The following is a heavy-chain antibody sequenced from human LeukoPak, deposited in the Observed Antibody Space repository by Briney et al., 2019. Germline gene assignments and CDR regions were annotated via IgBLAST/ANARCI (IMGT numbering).Heavy chain of an antibody. J-gene: IGHJ6*02. V-gene: IGHV3-74*01. CDR2: IISDGSRI. CDR3: ARGIDDYDSSGPDV. D-gene: IGHD3-22*01. Sequence: GGSLRLSCAASGFTFSRYWMHWVRQAPGKGLVWVSRIISDGSRITYGDSVKGRFTISRDNAKNTLYLQMNSLRAEDTAVYYCARGIDDYDSSGPDVWGQGTTVTVSS. CDR1: GFTFSRYW.